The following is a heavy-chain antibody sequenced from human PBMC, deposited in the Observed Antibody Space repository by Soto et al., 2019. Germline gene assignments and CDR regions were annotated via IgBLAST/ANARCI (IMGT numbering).Heavy chain of an antibody. D-gene: IGHD6-13*01. J-gene: IGHJ5*02. V-gene: IGHV3-48*01. CDR2: ISSSSRTI. Sequence: EVQLVESGGGLVQPGGSLRLSCAASGFTFSSYSMNWVRQAPGKGLEWVSYISSSSRTIYYADSVKGRFTISRDNAKNSLHLQMNSLRAEDTAVYYCARHPERIAQIGWFDPWGQGTLVTVSS. CDR3: ARHPERIAQIGWFDP. CDR1: GFTFSSYS.